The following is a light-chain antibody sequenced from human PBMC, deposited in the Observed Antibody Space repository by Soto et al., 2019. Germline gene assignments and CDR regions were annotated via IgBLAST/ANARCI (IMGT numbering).Light chain of an antibody. CDR2: GAS. J-gene: IGKJ5*01. CDR1: QTIYNY. V-gene: IGKV1-39*01. CDR3: QQSYSTPQT. Sequence: DIQMTQSPSSLSASVGDRVIITCRASQTIYNYLNWYQQKPGKAPKLLIYGASSLRSGVPSRFSGSGSGTDFALTISSLQREDFATYYCQQSYSTPQTFGQGTRLEIK.